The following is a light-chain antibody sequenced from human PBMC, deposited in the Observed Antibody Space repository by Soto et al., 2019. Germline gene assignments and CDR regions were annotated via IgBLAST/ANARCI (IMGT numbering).Light chain of an antibody. Sequence: EIVLTQSPATLSLSPGERATLSCRASQSVSSYLAWYQHKPGQAPRLLIYDAFNRATGIPARFSGSGSGTDLTLTISCLEPEDFAVYYCQQRSNSTFGQGTKVEIK. CDR3: QQRSNST. CDR2: DAF. J-gene: IGKJ1*01. V-gene: IGKV3-11*01. CDR1: QSVSSY.